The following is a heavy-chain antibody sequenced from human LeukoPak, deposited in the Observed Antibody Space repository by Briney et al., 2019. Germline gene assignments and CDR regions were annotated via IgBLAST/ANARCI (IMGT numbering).Heavy chain of an antibody. J-gene: IGHJ4*02. CDR3: VKDSSSGSYFDY. Sequence: GGSLRLSCSASGFTFSSYAMRWVRQAPGKGLEYVSSINRKGRSTYYADSVKGRFTISRAHSRNTLHLQMSSLRVEHAAVYSCVKDSSSGSYFDYWGEGTLVTVSS. CDR1: GFTFSSYA. CDR2: INRKGRST. D-gene: IGHD3-10*01. V-gene: IGHV3-64D*06.